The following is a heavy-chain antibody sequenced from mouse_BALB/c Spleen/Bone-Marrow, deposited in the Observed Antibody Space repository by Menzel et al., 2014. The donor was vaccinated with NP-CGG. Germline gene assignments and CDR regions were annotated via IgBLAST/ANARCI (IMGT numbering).Heavy chain of an antibody. D-gene: IGHD2-14*01. Sequence: EVQLQQSGPGLVKPSQSLSLTCSVTGYSITSGYYWNWIRQFPGNKLEWMGYISYDGSNNYSPSLKNRISITRDTSKNQCCLKLNSVTTEDTATDYCARGGYDGRGFAYWGQGTLVTVSA. CDR1: GYSITSGYY. J-gene: IGHJ3*01. CDR3: ARGGYDGRGFAY. CDR2: ISYDGSN. V-gene: IGHV3-6*02.